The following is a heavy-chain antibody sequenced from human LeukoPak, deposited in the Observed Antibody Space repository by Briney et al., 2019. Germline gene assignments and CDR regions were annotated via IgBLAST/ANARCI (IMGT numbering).Heavy chain of an antibody. CDR1: GDSISSDY. CDR2: INYSGIT. CDR3: ARHRPGERRFDP. D-gene: IGHD3-16*01. Sequence: SEILSLTCTVSGDSISSDYLSWIRQPPGKGLEWIGYINYSGITNYNPSLKSRVTISVDTSKNQFSLKLSSVTAADTAVYYCARHRPGERRFDPWGQGTPVTVSS. J-gene: IGHJ5*02. V-gene: IGHV4-59*08.